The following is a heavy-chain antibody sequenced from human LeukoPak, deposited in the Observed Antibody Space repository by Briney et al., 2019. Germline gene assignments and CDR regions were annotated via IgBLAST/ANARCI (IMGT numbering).Heavy chain of an antibody. CDR2: IYYSGST. CDR3: AEVAARRGGDY. CDR1: GGSISSSSYY. D-gene: IGHD6-6*01. J-gene: IGHJ4*02. Sequence: PSETLSLTCTVSGGSISSSSYYWGWIRQPPGKGLEWIGSIYYSGSTYYNPSLKSRVTISVDTSKNQFSLKLSSVTAADTAVYYCAEVAARRGGDYWGQGTLVTVSS. V-gene: IGHV4-39*07.